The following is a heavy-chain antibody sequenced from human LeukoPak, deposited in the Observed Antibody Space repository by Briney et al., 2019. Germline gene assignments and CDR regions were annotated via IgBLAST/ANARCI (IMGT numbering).Heavy chain of an antibody. Sequence: GGSLKISCKGSGYLFTENWVGWVRQMPGKGLEWMGLIFHGNSDTRYSPSFQGQVTISADKSVSTAYLQWSSLEASDTAMYYCARLRVMAGARYFDYWGQGTLVTVSS. D-gene: IGHD6-19*01. CDR3: ARLRVMAGARYFDY. CDR1: GYLFTENW. J-gene: IGHJ4*02. CDR2: IFHGNSDT. V-gene: IGHV5-51*01.